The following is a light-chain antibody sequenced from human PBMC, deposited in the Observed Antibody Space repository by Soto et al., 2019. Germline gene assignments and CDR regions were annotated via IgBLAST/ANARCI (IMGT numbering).Light chain of an antibody. V-gene: IGKV3-11*01. Sequence: EIVLTQSPATLSLSPGERAILSCRASQSVSTYLAWYQQKPGQAPRLLIFDASNRATGIPARFSGSGSGTDFTLTISSLEPEDFAVYYCQQRADWPATFXPGTKVDSK. CDR1: QSVSTY. CDR2: DAS. J-gene: IGKJ3*01. CDR3: QQRADWPAT.